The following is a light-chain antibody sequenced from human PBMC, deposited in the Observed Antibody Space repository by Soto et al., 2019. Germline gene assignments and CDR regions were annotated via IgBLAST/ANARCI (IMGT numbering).Light chain of an antibody. CDR2: EVS. V-gene: IGLV2-14*01. Sequence: QSALTQPASVSGSPGQSITISCSGTSRDIGAYNLVSWYQQPPGKAAKLMVFEVSNRPSGVSYRFSGSKSGNTAALTISGLQAEDEAHYYCCLYAVTFYVFGTGTKVTVL. CDR1: SRDIGAYNL. CDR3: CLYAVTFYV. J-gene: IGLJ1*01.